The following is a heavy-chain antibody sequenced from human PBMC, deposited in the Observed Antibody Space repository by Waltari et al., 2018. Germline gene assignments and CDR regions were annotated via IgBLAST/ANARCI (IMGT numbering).Heavy chain of an antibody. CDR1: GGTFSSYA. CDR2: IIPIFGTA. J-gene: IGHJ5*02. D-gene: IGHD3-3*01. CDR3: ASGVWSGYYRPHNWFDP. V-gene: IGHV1-69*05. Sequence: QVQLVQSGAEVKKPGSSVKVSCKASGGTFSSYAISWVRQAPGQGLEWMGGIIPIFGTANYAQKFQGRVTIXTDESTSTAYMELSSLRSEDTAVYYCASGVWSGYYRPHNWFDPWGQGTXVXVSS.